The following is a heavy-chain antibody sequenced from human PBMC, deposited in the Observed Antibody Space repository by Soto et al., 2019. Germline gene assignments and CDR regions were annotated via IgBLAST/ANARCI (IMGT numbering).Heavy chain of an antibody. CDR2: IFSSGST. CDR1: GGSINTFY. Sequence: SETLSLTCTVSGGSINTFYWSWARQPAGKGLEWIGRIFSSGSTSFNPSLESRVAMSVDTSKNHFSLNLSSVNAADMAVYYCAREGSYSAYNFAHGIQLWSFDFWGQGALVTVSS. J-gene: IGHJ4*02. V-gene: IGHV4-4*07. D-gene: IGHD5-12*01. CDR3: AREGSYSAYNFAHGIQLWSFDF.